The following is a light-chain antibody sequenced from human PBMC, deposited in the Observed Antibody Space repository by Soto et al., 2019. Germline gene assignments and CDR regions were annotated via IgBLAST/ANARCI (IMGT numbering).Light chain of an antibody. CDR3: QQFNSIVWT. V-gene: IGKV1-5*01. CDR2: EDS. J-gene: IGKJ1*01. CDR1: QSVSRW. Sequence: DIQMTQSPSTLSASVGDTVTITCRARQSVSRWLNWYQQKPGKAPRLLIYEDSNLESGVPMRFIGSGSVTECVLTIAILQPADSATYYCQQFNSIVWTFGQGTRVEI.